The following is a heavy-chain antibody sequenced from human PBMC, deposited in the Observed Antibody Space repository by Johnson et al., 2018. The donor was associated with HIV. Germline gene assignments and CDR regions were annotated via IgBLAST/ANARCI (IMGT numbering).Heavy chain of an antibody. Sequence: VQLVESGGGLVQPGGSLRLSCAVSGFTFSSYWMSWVRQAPGKGLEWVANIKQDGSEIYFVDSVKGRFTISRDNANSSLYLQMNSLRVEETAVYYCARGQTAYSGYDVPLDIWGQGTMVTVSS. CDR2: IKQDGSEI. CDR1: GFTFSSYW. CDR3: ARGQTAYSGYDVPLDI. J-gene: IGHJ3*02. D-gene: IGHD5-12*01. V-gene: IGHV3-7*01.